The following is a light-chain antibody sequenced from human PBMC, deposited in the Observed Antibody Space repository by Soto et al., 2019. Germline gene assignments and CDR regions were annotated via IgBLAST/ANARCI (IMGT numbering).Light chain of an antibody. CDR3: QQRSNGPLLYT. Sequence: EIVLTQSPATLSLSPGERATLSCRASQSVSSYLAWYQQKPGQAPRLLIYDASNRATGIPARFSGSGSGTDLTLTISCIDPDDFAVYDWQQRSNGPLLYTFDQGTKLEIK. CDR2: DAS. CDR1: QSVSSY. V-gene: IGKV3-11*01. J-gene: IGKJ2*01.